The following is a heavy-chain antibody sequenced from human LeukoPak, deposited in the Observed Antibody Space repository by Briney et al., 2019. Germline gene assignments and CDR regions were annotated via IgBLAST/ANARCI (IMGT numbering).Heavy chain of an antibody. Sequence: PGGSLRLSCAASGFTFSSYAMSWVRQAPGKGLEWVSAISGSGGSTYYADSVKGRLTISRDNSKNTLYLQMNSLRAEDTAVYYCAKSTAEYQLLYEDYWGQGTLVTVSS. CDR1: GFTFSSYA. CDR2: ISGSGGST. V-gene: IGHV3-23*01. D-gene: IGHD2-2*02. J-gene: IGHJ4*02. CDR3: AKSTAEYQLLYEDY.